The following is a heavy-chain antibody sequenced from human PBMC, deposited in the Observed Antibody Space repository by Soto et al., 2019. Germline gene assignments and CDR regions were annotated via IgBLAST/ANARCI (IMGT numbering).Heavy chain of an antibody. CDR3: ARGSSSSWYEDY. V-gene: IGHV4-34*09. D-gene: IGHD6-13*01. CDR1: GGSVSGYY. J-gene: IGHJ4*02. CDR2: INHSGST. Sequence: TLSLTCAVYGGSVSGYYWTWIRQPPGTGLEWIGEINHSGSTNYNPSLKSRVTISVDTSKNQFSLKLSSVTAADTAVYYCARGSSSSWYEDYWGQGTLVTASS.